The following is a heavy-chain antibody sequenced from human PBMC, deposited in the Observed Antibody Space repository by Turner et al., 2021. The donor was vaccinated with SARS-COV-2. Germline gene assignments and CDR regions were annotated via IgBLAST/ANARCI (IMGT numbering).Heavy chain of an antibody. CDR3: ARAPYGGDV. Sequence: EVQLVESGGGLVQPGGSLRPSCAASGFTVSNKHMSWVRQAPGKGLMWVSVIYSGGSTYYADSVKGRFTISRHNSKNTLYLQMNSLRAEDTAVYYCARAPYGGDVWGQGTTVTVSS. J-gene: IGHJ6*02. CDR1: GFTVSNKH. V-gene: IGHV3-53*04. CDR2: IYSGGST.